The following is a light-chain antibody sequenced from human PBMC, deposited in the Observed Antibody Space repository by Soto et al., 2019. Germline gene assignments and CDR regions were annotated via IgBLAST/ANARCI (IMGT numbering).Light chain of an antibody. J-gene: IGKJ5*01. CDR1: QSVSGY. CDR3: QQRNYWQVT. V-gene: IGKV3-11*01. Sequence: ESVLTQAPGTPSLSPGGKATLSCRASQSVSGYLAWYQQKPGQAPRLLIYDVSNRATGIPARFSGSGSGTDFTLTISSLEPEDFAIYYCQQRNYWQVTFGQGTRLEIK. CDR2: DVS.